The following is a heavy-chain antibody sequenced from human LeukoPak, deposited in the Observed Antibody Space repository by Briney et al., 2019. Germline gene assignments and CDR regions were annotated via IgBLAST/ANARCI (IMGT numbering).Heavy chain of an antibody. CDR3: ARVPFQWPIDY. CDR1: GYTFTSYA. D-gene: IGHD6-19*01. Sequence: GASVKVSCKASGYTFTSYAMHWVRQAPGQRLEWMGRINAGNGNTKYSQKFQGRVTITRDTSASTAYMELSSLRSEDTAVYYCARVPFQWPIDYWGQGTLVTVSS. CDR2: INAGNGNT. V-gene: IGHV1-3*01. J-gene: IGHJ4*02.